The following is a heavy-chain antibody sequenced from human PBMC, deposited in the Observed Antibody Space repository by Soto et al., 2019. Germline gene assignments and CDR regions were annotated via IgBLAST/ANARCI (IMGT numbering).Heavy chain of an antibody. D-gene: IGHD3-10*01. J-gene: IGHJ4*02. CDR1: GYTITELS. V-gene: IGHV1-24*01. CDR2: FDPEDGET. Sequence: GASVKVSCKFSGYTITELSMHWVRQAPGKGLEWMGGFDPEDGETIYAQKFQGRVTMTEDTSTDTAYMELSSLRSEDTAVYYCATGSARGPAGKFDYWGQGTLVTVSS. CDR3: ATGSARGPAGKFDY.